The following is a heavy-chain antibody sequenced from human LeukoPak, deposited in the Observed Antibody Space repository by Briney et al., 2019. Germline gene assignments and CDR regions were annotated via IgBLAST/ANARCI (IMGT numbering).Heavy chain of an antibody. D-gene: IGHD6-13*01. CDR1: TFTFVRYW. Sequence: SMTLARPVYTFTFVRYWMSWDRQLAGRGLEWVANIKQEGSEKLYRDSGKGRFTISRDNDKNSLYLQMNSLRAEDTAVYYCAREGGSSWTYYYYYYGMDVWGQGTTVTVSS. CDR3: AREGGSSWTYYYYYYGMDV. CDR2: IKQEGSEK. V-gene: IGHV3-7*01. J-gene: IGHJ6*02.